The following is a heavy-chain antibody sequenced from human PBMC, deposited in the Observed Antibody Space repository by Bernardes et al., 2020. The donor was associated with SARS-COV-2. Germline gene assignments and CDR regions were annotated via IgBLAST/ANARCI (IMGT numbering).Heavy chain of an antibody. CDR2: IYYSGYT. CDR1: GGSVSSSTYY. D-gene: IGHD2-8*02. Sequence: SETLSLTCTVPGGSVSSSTYYWGWIRQPPGKGLEWIGSIYYSGYTYYNSSLKSRVTISVDTSKNQFSLKLTSVTAADTAVYYCARRGPGGPGDWFDPCGQGTLVTVSS. CDR3: ARRGPGGPGDWFDP. V-gene: IGHV4-39*01. J-gene: IGHJ5*02.